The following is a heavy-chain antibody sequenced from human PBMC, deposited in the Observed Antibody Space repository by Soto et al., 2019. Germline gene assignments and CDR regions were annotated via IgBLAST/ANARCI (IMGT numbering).Heavy chain of an antibody. D-gene: IGHD6-13*01. Sequence: PSETLSLTCTASGGSISSYYWSWIRQPPGKGLEWIGYIYYSGSTNYNPSLKSRVTISVDTSKNQFSLKLSSVTAADTAVYYCAHRLPYSSSWYNWFDPWGQGTLVTVSS. CDR3: AHRLPYSSSWYNWFDP. V-gene: IGHV4-59*01. J-gene: IGHJ5*02. CDR1: GGSISSYY. CDR2: IYYSGST.